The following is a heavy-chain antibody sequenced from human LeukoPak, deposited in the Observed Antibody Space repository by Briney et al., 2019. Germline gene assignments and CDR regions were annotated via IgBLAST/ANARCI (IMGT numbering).Heavy chain of an antibody. CDR3: AKDKRKIAVAGTASFDY. J-gene: IGHJ4*02. Sequence: GGSLRLSCAASGFTFSSYAMHWVRQAPGKGLEWVAVISYDGTNKYYADSVKGRFTISRDNAKNSLYLQMNSLRAEDTALYYCAKDKRKIAVAGTASFDYWGQGTLVTVSS. CDR2: ISYDGTNK. V-gene: IGHV3-30-3*02. D-gene: IGHD6-19*01. CDR1: GFTFSSYA.